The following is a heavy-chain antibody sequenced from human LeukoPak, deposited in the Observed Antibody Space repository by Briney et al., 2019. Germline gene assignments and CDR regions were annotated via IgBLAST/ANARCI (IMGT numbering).Heavy chain of an antibody. CDR2: ISGSGDST. V-gene: IGHV3-23*01. Sequence: GGSLRLSCAASGFTFSSYGMNWVRQPPGKGLEWVSSISGSGDSTFYADSVKGRCSISRDNSKNTLYLQVNGLRTEDTAVYYCAKDRLLNCRGDCYIFDYWGQGTVVTVSS. D-gene: IGHD2-21*02. CDR1: GFTFSSYG. J-gene: IGHJ4*02. CDR3: AKDRLLNCRGDCYIFDY.